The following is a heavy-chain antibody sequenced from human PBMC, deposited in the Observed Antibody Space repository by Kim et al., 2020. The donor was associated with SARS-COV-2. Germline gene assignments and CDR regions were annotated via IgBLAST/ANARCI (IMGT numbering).Heavy chain of an antibody. CDR1: GGSISSSSYY. V-gene: IGHV4-39*01. CDR2: IYYSGSS. CDR3: ARTIGLVDAFDI. D-gene: IGHD3-9*01. Sequence: SETLSLTCTVSGGSISSSSYYWGWIRQPPGKGLEWIGNIYYSGSSYYNPSLKSRVTISVDTSKNQFSLKLSPVTAADTAVYYCARTIGLVDAFDIWGQGTMVTVSS. J-gene: IGHJ3*02.